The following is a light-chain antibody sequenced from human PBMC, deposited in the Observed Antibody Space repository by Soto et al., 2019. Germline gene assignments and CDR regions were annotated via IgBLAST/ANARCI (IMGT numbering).Light chain of an antibody. CDR3: QNYNSPSST. CDR1: QDISND. CDR2: SAS. Sequence: DIQLTQSPASLSASVGDTITITCRASQDISNDVAWSQQRPGKPTKLLISSASSLESGVPPRLRGSGYATPFTLTISNLQPEDFATYYCQNYNSPSSTFGGGTKVEI. V-gene: IGKV1-27*01. J-gene: IGKJ4*02.